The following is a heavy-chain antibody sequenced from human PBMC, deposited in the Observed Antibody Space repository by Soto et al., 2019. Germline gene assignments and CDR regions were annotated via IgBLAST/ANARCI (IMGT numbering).Heavy chain of an antibody. D-gene: IGHD6-13*01. CDR3: ARGNFRIAAAGTDYFDY. J-gene: IGHJ4*02. Sequence: QVQLQQWGAGLLKPSETLSLTCAVYGGSFSGYYWSWIRQPPGKGLEWIGEINHSGSTNYNPSLKSRVTISVDTSKNQFSLKLSSVTAADTAVYYCARGNFRIAAAGTDYFDYWGQGTLVTVSS. V-gene: IGHV4-34*01. CDR1: GGSFSGYY. CDR2: INHSGST.